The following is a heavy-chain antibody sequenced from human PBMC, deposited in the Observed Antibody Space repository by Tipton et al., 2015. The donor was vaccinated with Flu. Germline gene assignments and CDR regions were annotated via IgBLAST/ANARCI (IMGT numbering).Heavy chain of an antibody. CDR3: ARDRRGSYLGLDWYFDL. Sequence: SLRLSCAASGFTFSSYAMHWVRQAPGKGLEWVAVISYDGSNKYYADSVKGRFTISRDNSKNTLYLQMNSLRAEDTAVYYCARDRRGSYLGLDWYFDLWGRGTLVTVSS. V-gene: IGHV3-30-3*01. CDR1: GFTFSSYA. J-gene: IGHJ2*01. CDR2: ISYDGSNK. D-gene: IGHD1-26*01.